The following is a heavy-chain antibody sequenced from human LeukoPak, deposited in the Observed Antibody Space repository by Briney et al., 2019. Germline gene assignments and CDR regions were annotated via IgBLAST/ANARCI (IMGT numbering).Heavy chain of an antibody. Sequence: PSETLSLTCAVYGGSFSGYYWSWIRQPPGKGLEWIGEINHSGSTNYNPSLKTRVTIPVDTSKNQFSLKLSSVTAADTAVYYCARDARWLRRIDYWGQGTLVTVSS. CDR1: GGSFSGYY. D-gene: IGHD3-16*01. V-gene: IGHV4-34*01. CDR3: ARDARWLRRIDY. CDR2: INHSGST. J-gene: IGHJ4*02.